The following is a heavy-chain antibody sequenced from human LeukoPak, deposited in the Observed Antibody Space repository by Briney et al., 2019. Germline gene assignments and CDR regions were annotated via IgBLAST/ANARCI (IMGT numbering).Heavy chain of an antibody. D-gene: IGHD3-22*01. CDR1: GFTVSSNY. CDR2: IYSGGST. CDR3: ARGPYYYDSSGYSH. V-gene: IGHV3-53*01. Sequence: GGSLRLSCAASGFTVSSNYMSWVRQAPGKGLEWVSVIYSGGSTYYADSVKDRFTISRDNSKNTLYLQMNSLRAEDTAVYYCARGPYYYDSSGYSHWGQGTLVTVSS. J-gene: IGHJ4*02.